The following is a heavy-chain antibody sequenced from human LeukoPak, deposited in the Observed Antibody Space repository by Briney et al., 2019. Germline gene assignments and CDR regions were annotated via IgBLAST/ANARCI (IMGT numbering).Heavy chain of an antibody. CDR1: GGPIAIRNYY. CDR3: ARRKAFVTGYYQYYYYYMDV. CDR2: INHSGST. D-gene: IGHD3-9*01. V-gene: IGHV4-34*01. J-gene: IGHJ6*03. Sequence: PSETLSLTFAVSGGPIAIRNYYWAWIRQPPGKGLEWIGEINHSGSTNYNPSLKSRVTISVDASKNQFSLKLSSVTAADTAVYYCARRKAFVTGYYQYYYYYMDVWGKGTTVTISS.